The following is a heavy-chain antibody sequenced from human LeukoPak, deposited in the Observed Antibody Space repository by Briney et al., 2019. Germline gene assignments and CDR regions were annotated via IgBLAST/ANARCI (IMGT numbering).Heavy chain of an antibody. CDR3: ARGPDFWSGHPNWFDP. CDR1: GYTFTSYG. CDR2: INPNSGGT. D-gene: IGHD3-3*01. J-gene: IGHJ5*02. V-gene: IGHV1-2*06. Sequence: ASVKVSCKASGYTFTSYGISWVRQAPGQGLEWMGRINPNSGGTNYAQKFQGRVTMTRDTSISTAYMELSRLRSDDTAVYYCARGPDFWSGHPNWFDPWGQGTLVTVSS.